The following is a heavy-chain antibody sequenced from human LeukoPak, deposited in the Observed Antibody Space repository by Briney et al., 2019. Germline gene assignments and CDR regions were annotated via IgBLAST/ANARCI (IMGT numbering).Heavy chain of an antibody. J-gene: IGHJ4*02. CDR2: IYPGDSDT. V-gene: IGHV5-51*01. D-gene: IGHD2-2*01. Sequence: GESLKIPCKGSGYSFTSYWIGWVRQMPGKGLEWMGIIYPGDSDTRYSPSFQGQVTISADKSISTAYLQWSSLKASDTAMYYCARLRGPCSSTSCFLDYWGQGTLVTVSS. CDR1: GYSFTSYW. CDR3: ARLRGPCSSTSCFLDY.